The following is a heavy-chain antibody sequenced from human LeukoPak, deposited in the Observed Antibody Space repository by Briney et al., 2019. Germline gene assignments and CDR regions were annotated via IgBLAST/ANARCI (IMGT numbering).Heavy chain of an antibody. J-gene: IGHJ4*02. CDR1: GFTFSSYG. D-gene: IGHD3-10*01. V-gene: IGHV3-30*18. CDR3: AKDAGSLFDY. CDR2: ISYDGSNK. Sequence: PGGSLRLSCAASGFTFSSYGMHWVRQAPGKGLEWVAVISYDGSNKYYADSVKGRFTISRDNSKNTLYLQMNSLRAEDTAVYYCAKDAGSLFDYWGQGTLVTVSS.